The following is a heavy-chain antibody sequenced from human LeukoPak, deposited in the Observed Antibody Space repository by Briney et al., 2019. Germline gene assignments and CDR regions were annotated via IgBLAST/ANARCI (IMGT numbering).Heavy chain of an antibody. V-gene: IGHV1-24*01. Sequence: ASVKVSCKVSGYTLTELSMHWVRQAPGKGLEWMGGFDPEDGETIYAQKFQGRVTMTEDTSTDTAYMELSSLRSEDTAVYYCATGTPFPMVRVVITEGYWGQGTLVTVSS. J-gene: IGHJ4*02. CDR1: GYTLTELS. D-gene: IGHD3-10*01. CDR3: ATGTPFPMVRVVITEGY. CDR2: FDPEDGET.